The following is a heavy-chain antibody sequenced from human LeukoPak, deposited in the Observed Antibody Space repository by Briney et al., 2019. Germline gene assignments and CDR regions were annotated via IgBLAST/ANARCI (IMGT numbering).Heavy chain of an antibody. Sequence: GGSLRLSCAAPVVTIMMYVMYCGRQAPGKGLEWVAFIRYDGSNKYYADSVKGRFTISRDNSKNTLYLQMNSLRAEDADVYYCEKNTHYDSSGSHAYWGQGTLVTVSS. D-gene: IGHD3-22*01. V-gene: IGHV3-30*02. CDR1: VVTIMMYV. CDR2: IRYDGSNK. J-gene: IGHJ4*02. CDR3: EKNTHYDSSGSHAY.